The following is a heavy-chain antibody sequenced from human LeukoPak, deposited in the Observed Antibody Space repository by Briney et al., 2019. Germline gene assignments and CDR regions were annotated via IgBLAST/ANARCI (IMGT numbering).Heavy chain of an antibody. V-gene: IGHV3-48*04. CDR1: GFTFSSYW. CDR2: ISSSGSTI. D-gene: IGHD2-15*01. Sequence: AGGSLRLSCAASGFTFSSYWMSWVRQAPGKGLEWVSYISSSGSTIYYADSVKGPFTISRDNAKNSLYLQMNSLRAEDTAVYYCARSYCSGGSCYYPYYWGQGTLVTVSS. CDR3: ARSYCSGGSCYYPYY. J-gene: IGHJ4*02.